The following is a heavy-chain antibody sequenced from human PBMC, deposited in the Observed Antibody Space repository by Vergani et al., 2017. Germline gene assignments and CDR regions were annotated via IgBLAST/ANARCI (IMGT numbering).Heavy chain of an antibody. D-gene: IGHD6-13*01. CDR3: ARDPLYXTTWPFLLLDMDV. CDR1: GGSISSGSYY. CDR2: FYTGGGT. V-gene: IGHV4-61*02. J-gene: IGHJ6*02. Sequence: QVHLQESGPGLVRPSQTLTLTCTVSGGSISSGSYYWSWFRQPAGKGLEWIGRFYTGGGTSYNPSLKSRVTISVDTSKNQFSLQLSSVTAADTAVYYCARDPLYXTTWPFLLLDMDVWGQGTTVTVSS.